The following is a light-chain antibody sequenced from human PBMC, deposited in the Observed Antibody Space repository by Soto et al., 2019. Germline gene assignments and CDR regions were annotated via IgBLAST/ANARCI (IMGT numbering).Light chain of an antibody. CDR3: QQRHMWPIT. CDR1: QSVSISY. J-gene: IGKJ5*01. V-gene: IGKV3D-20*02. CDR2: GAS. Sequence: EIVMTQSPATLSVSPGERATLSCRASQSVSISYLAWYQQKPGQAPRLLIYGASSRATGIPDRFSGSGSGTDFTLTIDGLEPEDSAVYYCQQRHMWPITFGQGTRLEIK.